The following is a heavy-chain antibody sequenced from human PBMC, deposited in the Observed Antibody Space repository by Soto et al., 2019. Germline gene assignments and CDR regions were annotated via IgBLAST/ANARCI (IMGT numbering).Heavy chain of an antibody. Sequence: QVQLVESGGGVVQPGRSLRLSCAASGFTFSSYGMHWVRQAPGKGLEWVAVISYDGSNKYYADSVKGRFTISRDNSKNTLYLQMNSLRAEETAVYYCAKVGGYYDILTGDFLGYYYYGMDVFGQGTTVTVSS. D-gene: IGHD3-9*01. CDR3: AKVGGYYDILTGDFLGYYYYGMDV. CDR1: GFTFSSYG. J-gene: IGHJ6*02. CDR2: ISYDGSNK. V-gene: IGHV3-30*18.